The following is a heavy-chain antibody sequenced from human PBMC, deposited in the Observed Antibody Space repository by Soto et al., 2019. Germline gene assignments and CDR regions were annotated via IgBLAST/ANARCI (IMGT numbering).Heavy chain of an antibody. CDR1: GFTVSSNY. CDR3: ATPYCSSTSCYPYYFDY. Sequence: VQLVESGGGLVQPGGSLRLSCAASGFTVSSNYMSWVRQAPGKGLEWVSVIYSGGSTYYADSVKGRFTISRDNSKNTLYLQMNSLRAEDTAVYYCATPYCSSTSCYPYYFDYWGQGTLVTVSS. CDR2: IYSGGST. J-gene: IGHJ4*02. V-gene: IGHV3-66*01. D-gene: IGHD2-2*01.